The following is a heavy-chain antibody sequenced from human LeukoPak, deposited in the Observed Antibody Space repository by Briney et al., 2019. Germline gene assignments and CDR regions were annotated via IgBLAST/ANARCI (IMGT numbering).Heavy chain of an antibody. CDR3: ARGGANIVVVVPAARRVWFDP. CDR1: GGSFSGYY. Sequence: SETLSLTCAVYGGSFSGYYWSWIRQPPGKGLEWIGEINHSGSTSYNPSLKSRVTISVDTSKNQFSLKLSSVTAADTAVYYCARGGANIVVVVPAARRVWFDPWGQGTLVTVSS. CDR2: INHSGST. D-gene: IGHD2-2*01. J-gene: IGHJ5*02. V-gene: IGHV4-34*01.